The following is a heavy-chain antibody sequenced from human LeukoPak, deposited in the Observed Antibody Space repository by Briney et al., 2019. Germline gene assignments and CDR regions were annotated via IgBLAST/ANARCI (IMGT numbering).Heavy chain of an antibody. CDR2: ISSSSSYI. CDR3: ARGRYSEKNYYYYGMDV. J-gene: IGHJ6*02. V-gene: IGHV3-21*01. D-gene: IGHD2-15*01. Sequence: PGGSLRLSCAASGFTFSSYSMNWVRQAPGKGLEWVSFISSSSSYIYYADSVKGRFTISRDNAKNSLYLQMNSLRAEDTAVYYCARGRYSEKNYYYYGMDVWGQGTTVTVSS. CDR1: GFTFSSYS.